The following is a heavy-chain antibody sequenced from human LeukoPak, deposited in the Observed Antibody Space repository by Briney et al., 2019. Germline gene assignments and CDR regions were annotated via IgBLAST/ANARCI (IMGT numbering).Heavy chain of an antibody. CDR2: ISYSGTT. CDR1: GGXISSGGDY. CDR3: ARAAWRGTNSRDAFDI. Sequence: PSETLSLTCTVSGGXISSGGDYWSWIRQHPGKGLEWIGYISYSGTTYYNPSLKSRITISLDTSKNQFSLELSSVTAADTAVYYCARAAWRGTNSRDAFDIWGLGTVVTVSS. V-gene: IGHV4-31*03. D-gene: IGHD4/OR15-4a*01. J-gene: IGHJ3*02.